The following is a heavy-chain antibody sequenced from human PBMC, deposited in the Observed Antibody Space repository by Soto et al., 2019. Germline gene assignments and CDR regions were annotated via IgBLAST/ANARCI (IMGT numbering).Heavy chain of an antibody. CDR1: GYTFTTYY. CDR2: INPSSGGT. J-gene: IGHJ5*02. Sequence: ASVKVSCKASGYTFTTYYIHWVRQAPGQGLEWMGMINPSSGGTNYAQKFQGRVTMTRDTSTSTVYMELSRLRSDDTAVYYCALAAGATRFDPWGQGTLVTVSS. CDR3: ALAAGATRFDP. V-gene: IGHV1-46*01. D-gene: IGHD6-13*01.